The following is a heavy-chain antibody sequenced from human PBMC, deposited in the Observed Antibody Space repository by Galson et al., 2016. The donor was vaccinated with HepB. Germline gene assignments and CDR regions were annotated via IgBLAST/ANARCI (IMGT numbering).Heavy chain of an antibody. D-gene: IGHD6-19*01. CDR3: AKDVTLGLGSGWYVAAFDI. Sequence: SLRLSCAASGFTVAANYMTWVRQAPGKGLEWVSLIFTGGSTYYAESVRGRFTISRDNSRNTVYLQMDALRAEDTAIYYCAKDVTLGLGSGWYVAAFDIWGRGTMVTVSS. V-gene: IGHV3-53*01. CDR1: GFTVAANY. CDR2: IFTGGST. J-gene: IGHJ3*02.